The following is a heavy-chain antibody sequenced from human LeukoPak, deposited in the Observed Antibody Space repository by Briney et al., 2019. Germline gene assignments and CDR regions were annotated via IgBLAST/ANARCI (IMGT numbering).Heavy chain of an antibody. V-gene: IGHV4-4*02. J-gene: IGHJ4*02. CDR3: ARMGATMTTAYFDS. D-gene: IGHD4-17*01. CDR1: GGSISGSYW. CDR2: IYHTGTT. Sequence: MPSRTLSLTCAVSGGSISGSYWWTWVRQPPGKGLECIGEIYHTGTTNYNPSLRSRVTISLDTSKNQFTLKLSSATAADTAVYYCARMGATMTTAYFDSWGQGTLVTVSS.